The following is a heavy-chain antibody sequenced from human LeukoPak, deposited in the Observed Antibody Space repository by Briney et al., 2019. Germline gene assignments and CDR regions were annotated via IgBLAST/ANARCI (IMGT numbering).Heavy chain of an antibody. CDR2: IYHSGST. Sequence: PSETLSLTCAVSGGSISSSNWWSWVRQPPGKGLEWIGEIYHSGSTNYNPSLKSRVTISVDKSMNQFSLKLSSVTAADTAVYYCARTGGTYAFDIWGQGTMVTVSS. CDR1: GGSISSSNW. D-gene: IGHD2-15*01. V-gene: IGHV4-4*02. J-gene: IGHJ3*02. CDR3: ARTGGTYAFDI.